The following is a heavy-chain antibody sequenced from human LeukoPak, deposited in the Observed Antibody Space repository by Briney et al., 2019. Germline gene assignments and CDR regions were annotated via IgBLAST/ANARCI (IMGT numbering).Heavy chain of an antibody. CDR1: GYTFTSYD. Sequence: ASVKVSCKASGYTFTSYDINWVRQATGQGLEWMGGIIPIFGTANYAQKFQGRVTITADESTSTAYMELSSLRSEDTAVYYCARGGYPDAFDIWGQGTMVTVSS. J-gene: IGHJ3*02. CDR2: IIPIFGTA. V-gene: IGHV1-69*13. D-gene: IGHD1-1*01. CDR3: ARGGYPDAFDI.